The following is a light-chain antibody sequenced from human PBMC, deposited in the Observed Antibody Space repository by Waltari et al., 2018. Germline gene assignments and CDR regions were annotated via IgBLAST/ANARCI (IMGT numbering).Light chain of an antibody. CDR1: QSVSSN. J-gene: IGKJ1*01. Sequence: EIVLTQSAATRSASPGERVTLSCRASQSVSSNVAWHQQQPGQTPRLIIYAASNRATGIPARFSGSGSGTEFTLTISSLQSVDFAVYYCQENNHWPPVWPFGQGTNVEIK. V-gene: IGKV3-15*01. CDR3: QENNHWPPVWP. CDR2: AAS.